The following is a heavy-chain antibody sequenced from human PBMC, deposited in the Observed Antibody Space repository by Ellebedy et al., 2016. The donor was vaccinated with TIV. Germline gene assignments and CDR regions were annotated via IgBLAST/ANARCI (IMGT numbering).Heavy chain of an antibody. V-gene: IGHV3-21*01. J-gene: IGHJ4*02. CDR2: ISSSSSYI. CDR3: ARGSVTVTSKTPFDY. D-gene: IGHD4-17*01. CDR1: GFIFSTYS. Sequence: GESLKISCAASGFIFSTYSMNWVRQTPGRGLEWVSSISSSSSYIYYADSVKGRFTISRDNAKNSLYLQMNSLRVEDTAVYYCARGSVTVTSKTPFDYWGQGTLVTVST.